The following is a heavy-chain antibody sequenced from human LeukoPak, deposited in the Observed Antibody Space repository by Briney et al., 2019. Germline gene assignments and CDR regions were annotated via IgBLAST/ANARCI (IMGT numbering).Heavy chain of an antibody. CDR1: GFTFSSYE. J-gene: IGHJ4*02. CDR2: ISSSSSYI. D-gene: IGHD5-12*01. V-gene: IGHV3-21*01. Sequence: PGGSLRLSCAASGFTFSSYEMNWVRQAPGKGLEWVSSISSSSSYIYYADSVKGRFTISRDNAKNSLYLQMNSLRAEDTALYYCARDVQVATIYPLDYWGQGTLVTVSS. CDR3: ARDVQVATIYPLDY.